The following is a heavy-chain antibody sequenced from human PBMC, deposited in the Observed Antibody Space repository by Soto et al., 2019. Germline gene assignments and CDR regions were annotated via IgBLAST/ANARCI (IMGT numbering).Heavy chain of an antibody. CDR1: GYTFTSYD. CDR2: MNPNSGNT. J-gene: IGHJ3*02. V-gene: IGHV1-8*01. Sequence: ASVKVSCKASGYTFTSYDINWVRQATGQGLEWMGWMNPNSGNTGYAQKFQGRVTMTRNTSISTAYMELSSLRSEDTAVYYCARGLLSNHDAFDIWGQETMVTVSS. CDR3: ARGLLSNHDAFDI.